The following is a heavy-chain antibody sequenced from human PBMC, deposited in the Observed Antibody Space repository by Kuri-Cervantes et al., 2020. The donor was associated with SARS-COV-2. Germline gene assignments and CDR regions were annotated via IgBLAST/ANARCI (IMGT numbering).Heavy chain of an antibody. V-gene: IGHV4-39*01. CDR2: IFHSGST. CDR3: ARQGRFENWFDP. D-gene: IGHD3-10*01. J-gene: IGHJ5*02. CDR1: GGSVINGSYY. Sequence: GSLRLSCTVSGGSVINGSYYWGWIRPPPGKELVWIGSIFHSGSTYYDPSLKSRVTIFVDTSKNQFSLELSSVTAADTAVYYCARQGRFENWFDPWGQGTLVTVSS.